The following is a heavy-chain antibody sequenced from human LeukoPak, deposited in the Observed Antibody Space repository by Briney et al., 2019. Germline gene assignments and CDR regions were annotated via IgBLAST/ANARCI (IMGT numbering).Heavy chain of an antibody. CDR1: GGSISSGSYY. CDR2: IYTSGST. Sequence: SETLSLTCTVSGGSISSGSYYWSWIRQPAGKGLEWIGRIYTSGSTNYNPSLKSRVTISVDTSKNQFSLKLSSVTAADTAVYYCARTRYVLLWFGEYSHSWFDPWGQGTLVTVSS. CDR3: ARTRYVLLWFGEYSHSWFDP. D-gene: IGHD3-10*01. J-gene: IGHJ5*02. V-gene: IGHV4-61*02.